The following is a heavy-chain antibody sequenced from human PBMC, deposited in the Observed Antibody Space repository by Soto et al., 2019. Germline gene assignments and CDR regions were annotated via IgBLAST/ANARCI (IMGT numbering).Heavy chain of an antibody. Sequence: SVKVSCKASGFTFTSSAMQWVRQARGQRLEWIGWIVVGSGNTNYAQKFQERVTITRDMSTSTAYMELSSLRSEDTAVYYCAAKVNDFWSGYPRGFXPWGQGTLVXVSS. CDR1: GFTFTSSA. CDR3: AAKVNDFWSGYPRGFXP. CDR2: IVVGSGNT. V-gene: IGHV1-58*02. D-gene: IGHD3-3*01. J-gene: IGHJ5*02.